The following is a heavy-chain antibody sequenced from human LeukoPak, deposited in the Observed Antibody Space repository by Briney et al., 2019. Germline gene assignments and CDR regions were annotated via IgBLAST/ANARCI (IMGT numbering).Heavy chain of an antibody. CDR2: IYYSGST. V-gene: IGHV4-59*08. CDR3: ARVFGSYYYYMDV. D-gene: IGHD1-26*01. J-gene: IGHJ6*03. CDR1: GDSISSYY. Sequence: SETLSLTCTVSGDSISSYYWSWIRQPPGKGLEWIGYIYYSGSTNYNPSLKSRVTISVDTSKNQFSLKLSSVTAADTAVYYCARVFGSYYYYMDVWGKGTTVTVSS.